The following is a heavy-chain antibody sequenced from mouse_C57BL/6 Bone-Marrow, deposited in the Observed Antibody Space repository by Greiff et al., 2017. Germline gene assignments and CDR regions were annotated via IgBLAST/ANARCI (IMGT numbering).Heavy chain of an antibody. J-gene: IGHJ3*01. CDR2: IDPSDSET. CDR1: GYTFTSYW. Sequence: QVQLQQPGAELVRPGSSVKLSCKASGYTFTSYWMHWVKQRPIQGLEWIGNIDPSDSETHYNQKFKDKATLTVDTSSSTAYMQLSSLTSEDSAVDYCARWVEKGGEARGSSYPYWGQGTLVTVSA. D-gene: IGHD1-1*01. CDR3: ARWVEKGGEARGSSYPY. V-gene: IGHV1-52*01.